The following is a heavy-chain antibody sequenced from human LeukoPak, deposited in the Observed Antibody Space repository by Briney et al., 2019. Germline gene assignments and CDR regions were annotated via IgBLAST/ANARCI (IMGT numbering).Heavy chain of an antibody. D-gene: IGHD6-13*01. CDR3: APPPVAATGN. CDR2: IRQDGGAK. Sequence: GGSLRLSCTVSGFIFNDFWMSWVRQAPGAGLEWVANIRQDGGAKNYVDSVKGRFTISRDNAKKSLYLQMNSLRAEDTAVYYCAPPPVAATGNWGQGTLVTVSS. V-gene: IGHV3-7*01. J-gene: IGHJ4*02. CDR1: GFIFNDFW.